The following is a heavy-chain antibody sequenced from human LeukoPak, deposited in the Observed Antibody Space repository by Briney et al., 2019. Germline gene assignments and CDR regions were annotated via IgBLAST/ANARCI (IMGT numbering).Heavy chain of an antibody. CDR2: IIPIFGTA. J-gene: IGHJ3*02. Sequence: ASVKVCCKASGGTFSSYAISRVRQAPGQGLEWMGRIIPIFGTANYAQKFQGRVTITTDESTSTAYMELSSLRSEDTAVYYCAREVPELNNAFDIWGRGTMVTVSS. V-gene: IGHV1-69*05. CDR3: AREVPELNNAFDI. D-gene: IGHD1-26*01. CDR1: GGTFSSYA.